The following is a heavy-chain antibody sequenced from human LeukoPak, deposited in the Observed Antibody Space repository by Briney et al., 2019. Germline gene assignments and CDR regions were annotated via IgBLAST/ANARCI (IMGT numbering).Heavy chain of an antibody. Sequence: ASVKVSCKASGYTFTGYYIYWVRQAPGQGLEYMGWINPNRGGTNSTQKFQGRVTMTRDTSISTVYMELSGLRSDDTAVYYCARATEGGYHYWGQGTLVTVSS. CDR2: INPNRGGT. J-gene: IGHJ4*02. D-gene: IGHD3-22*01. CDR1: GYTFTGYY. V-gene: IGHV1-2*02. CDR3: ARATEGGYHY.